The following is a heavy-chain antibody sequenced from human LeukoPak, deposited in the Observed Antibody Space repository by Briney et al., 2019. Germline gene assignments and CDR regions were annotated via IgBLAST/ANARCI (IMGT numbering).Heavy chain of an antibody. CDR3: ASTIITALGY. CDR2: IYHSGST. D-gene: IGHD3-9*01. V-gene: IGHV4-4*02. J-gene: IGHJ4*02. Sequence: SESLSLTCAVSGCTISSSNWWSWVRQPPGKGLEWIGEIYHSGSTNYDPSLKSRVTISVDKSKNQFSLKLSSVTAADTAVYYCASTIITALGYWGQGTLVTVSS. CDR1: GCTISSSNW.